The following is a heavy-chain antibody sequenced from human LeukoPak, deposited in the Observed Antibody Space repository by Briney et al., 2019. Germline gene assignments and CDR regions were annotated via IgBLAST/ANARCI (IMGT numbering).Heavy chain of an antibody. D-gene: IGHD6-19*01. V-gene: IGHV3-9*01. J-gene: IGHJ4*02. CDR1: GFTFDDYA. CDR3: AKSSGWYRGGPYFDY. Sequence: PGGSLRLSCAASGFTFDDYAMHWVRQAPGKGLEWVSGISWNSGSIGYADSVKGRFTISRDNAKNSLYLQMNSLRAEDTALYYCAKSSGWYRGGPYFDYWGQGTLVTVSS. CDR2: ISWNSGSI.